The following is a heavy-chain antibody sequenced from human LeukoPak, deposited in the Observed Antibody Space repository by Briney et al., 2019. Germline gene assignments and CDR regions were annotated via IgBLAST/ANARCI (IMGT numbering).Heavy chain of an antibody. D-gene: IGHD1-7*01. Sequence: PGGSLRLSCAASGFAFDDYAMHRVRQAPGKGLEWVSLISGDGGSTYYADSVKGRFTISRDNSKASLYLQMNSLGTEDTALYYCSKDMGVTGTTAYIDYWGQGTLVTVSS. J-gene: IGHJ4*02. CDR3: SKDMGVTGTTAYIDY. CDR2: ISGDGGST. CDR1: GFAFDDYA. V-gene: IGHV3-43*02.